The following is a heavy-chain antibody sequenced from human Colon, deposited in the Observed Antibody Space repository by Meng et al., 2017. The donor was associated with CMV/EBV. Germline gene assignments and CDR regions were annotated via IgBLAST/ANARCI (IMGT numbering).Heavy chain of an antibody. CDR1: GFTFRTHN. CDR2: ISSGSTYR. V-gene: IGHV3-21*01. J-gene: IGHJ5*02. Sequence: GESLKISCAASGFTFRTHNMNWVRQAPGKGLEWVSSISSGSTYRYYADSVKGRFTISRDNAKNTLYLQMNSLRAEDTAVYYCLRSPSSVVHWFDPWGQGTLVTVSS. CDR3: LRSPSSVVHWFDP. D-gene: IGHD6-6*01.